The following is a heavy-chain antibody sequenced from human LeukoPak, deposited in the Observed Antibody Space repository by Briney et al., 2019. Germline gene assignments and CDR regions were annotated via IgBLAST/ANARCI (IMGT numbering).Heavy chain of an antibody. CDR3: ALIISSSPSGSVKIDP. CDR1: GGSISSSSYY. J-gene: IGHJ5*02. CDR2: IYYSGST. D-gene: IGHD6-6*01. V-gene: IGHV4-39*07. Sequence: SETLSLTCTVSGGSISSSSYYWGWIRQPPGKGLEWIGSIYYSGSTYYNPSLKSRVTISVDTSKNQFSLKLSSVTAADTAVYYCALIISSSPSGSVKIDPWGQGTLVTVSS.